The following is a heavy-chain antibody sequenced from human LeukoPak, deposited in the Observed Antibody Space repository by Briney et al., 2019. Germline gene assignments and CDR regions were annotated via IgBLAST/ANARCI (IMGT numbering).Heavy chain of an antibody. D-gene: IGHD7-27*01. J-gene: IGHJ4*02. CDR1: GYTFTSHG. CDR2: ISIYSGNT. Sequence: GASVKVSCKASGYTFTSHGLSWGRQAPGQGLEWMGWISIYSGNTNYAQKFQDRISMTTDTSTSTAYMELRSLKSDDTAVYYCARDPGGTWGFDYWGQGALVTVSS. CDR3: ARDPGGTWGFDY. V-gene: IGHV1-18*01.